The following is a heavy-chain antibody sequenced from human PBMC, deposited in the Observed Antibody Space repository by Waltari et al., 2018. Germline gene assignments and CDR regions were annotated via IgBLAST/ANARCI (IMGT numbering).Heavy chain of an antibody. CDR1: GITFSSHW. V-gene: IGHV3-7*01. CDR3: ARERGLSL. CDR2: IKQDGSEK. J-gene: IGHJ4*02. Sequence: EVQLVESGGGLVQPGGSLRLSCAAYGITFSSHWMSWVRQAPGKGLEWVANIKQDGSEKYYVDPVKGRFTISRDNAKNSLFLQMNSLRAEDTAVYYCARERGLSLWGQGTLVTVS. D-gene: IGHD3-16*01.